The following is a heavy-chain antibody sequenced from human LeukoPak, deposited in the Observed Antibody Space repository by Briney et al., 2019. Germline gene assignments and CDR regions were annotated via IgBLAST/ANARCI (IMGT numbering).Heavy chain of an antibody. Sequence: GSLRLSCVASGFTFSNYAMNWVRQAPGKGLDWVSTIRGGGHSTNYADSVKGRFTISRENSKKTLYLQMNSLRGEDMTVYYCAKGTQFGSTHWFDPWGQGTLVTVSS. CDR3: AKGTQFGSTHWFDP. D-gene: IGHD3-16*01. V-gene: IGHV3-23*01. CDR1: GFTFSNYA. J-gene: IGHJ5*02. CDR2: IRGGGHST.